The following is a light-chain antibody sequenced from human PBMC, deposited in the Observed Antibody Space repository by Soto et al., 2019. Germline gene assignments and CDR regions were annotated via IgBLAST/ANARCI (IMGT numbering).Light chain of an antibody. CDR2: GAS. Sequence: EIVLTPSPGTLSLSPGGRATPSRRASQSVSGNHLAWYQQKPGQAPRLLIHGASSRATGIPDRFSGSGSGTDFTLTISRLEPGDFAVYYCQQYDSAPNAFGQGTRLEIK. CDR1: QSVSGNH. J-gene: IGKJ5*01. CDR3: QQYDSAPNA. V-gene: IGKV3-20*01.